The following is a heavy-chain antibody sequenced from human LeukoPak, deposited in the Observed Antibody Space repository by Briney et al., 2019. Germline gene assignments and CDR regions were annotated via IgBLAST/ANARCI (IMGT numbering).Heavy chain of an antibody. J-gene: IGHJ6*03. CDR3: ARVRSPSRGYYYYYYMDV. CDR2: INPNSGGT. Sequence: GASVTVSFKASGYTFTVYYMHWVRQAPGQGLEWMGWINPNSGGTNYAQKFQGRVTMTRDTSISTAYMELSRLRSDDTAVYYCARVRSPSRGYYYYYYMDVWGKGTTVTVSS. CDR1: GYTFTVYY. V-gene: IGHV1-2*02. D-gene: IGHD2/OR15-2a*01.